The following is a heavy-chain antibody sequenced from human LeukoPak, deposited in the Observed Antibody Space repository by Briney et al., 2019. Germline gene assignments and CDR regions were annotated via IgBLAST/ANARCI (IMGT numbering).Heavy chain of an antibody. J-gene: IGHJ4*02. CDR1: GFSLSTSGVG. Sequence: ESGPTLVKPTQTLTLTCTFSGFSLSTSGVGVGWIRQPPGKALEWLALIYWDDDKRYSPSLKSRLTITKDTSKNQVVLTMTNMDPVDTATYYCAHTEMGGAAADFDYWGQGTLVTVSS. D-gene: IGHD6-13*01. V-gene: IGHV2-5*02. CDR3: AHTEMGGAAADFDY. CDR2: IYWDDDK.